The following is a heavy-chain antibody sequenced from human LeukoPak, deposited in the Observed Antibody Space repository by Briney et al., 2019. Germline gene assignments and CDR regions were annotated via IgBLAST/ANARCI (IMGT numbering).Heavy chain of an antibody. J-gene: IGHJ6*02. CDR3: ARALFGKPNRYGVDV. V-gene: IGHV5-51*01. D-gene: IGHD2-21*01. CDR1: GYSFTSYW. Sequence: KLGKSLKISCKGSGYSFTSYWIGWVRQMPGKGLEWMGIIYPGDSDTRYSPSFQGQVTISADKSISTAYLQWSSLKASDTAMYYCARALFGKPNRYGVDVWGQGTTVTVSS. CDR2: IYPGDSDT.